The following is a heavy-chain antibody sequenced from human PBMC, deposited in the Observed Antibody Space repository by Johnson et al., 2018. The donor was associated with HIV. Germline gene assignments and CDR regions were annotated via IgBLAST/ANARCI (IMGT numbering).Heavy chain of an antibody. Sequence: QVQLVESGGGVVQPGRSLRLSCAASGFTFSSYAIHWVRQAPGKGLEWVTFIRYDGSTYYADSVKGRFTISRDNSKNTLYLQMNSLRAEDTAVYYCAKEDRITVTRVTWGAFDIWGQGTMVTVSS. CDR1: GFTFSSYA. D-gene: IGHD4-17*01. CDR2: IRYDGST. J-gene: IGHJ3*02. CDR3: AKEDRITVTRVTWGAFDI. V-gene: IGHV3-30-3*01.